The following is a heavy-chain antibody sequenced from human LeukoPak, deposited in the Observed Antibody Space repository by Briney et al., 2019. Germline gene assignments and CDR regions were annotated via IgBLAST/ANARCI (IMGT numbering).Heavy chain of an antibody. CDR2: IWYDGSNK. V-gene: IGHV3-33*01. CDR3: ARDLGDGAQDY. Sequence: PGGSLRLSCAASGFTFSSYGMHWVRQAPGKGLEWVAVIWYDGSNKYYADSVKGRFTISRDNSKNTLYLQMNSLRAEDTAVYYCARDLGDGAQDYWGQGTLVTVSS. CDR1: GFTFSSYG. J-gene: IGHJ4*02. D-gene: IGHD3-16*01.